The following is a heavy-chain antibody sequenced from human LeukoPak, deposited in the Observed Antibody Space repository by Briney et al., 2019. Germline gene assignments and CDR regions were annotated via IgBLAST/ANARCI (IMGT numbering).Heavy chain of an antibody. CDR1: GGSISSSSYY. V-gene: IGHV4-39*07. D-gene: IGHD3-9*01. CDR3: ARVRDTTGYFGDLEI. J-gene: IGHJ3*02. Sequence: PSETLSLTCTVSGGSISSSSYYWGWIRQPPGKGLEWIGSIYYSGSTYYNPSLKSRVTMSVDTSKNQFSLRLTSVTAADTGVYYCARVRDTTGYFGDLEIWGHGTMVTVSS. CDR2: IYYSGST.